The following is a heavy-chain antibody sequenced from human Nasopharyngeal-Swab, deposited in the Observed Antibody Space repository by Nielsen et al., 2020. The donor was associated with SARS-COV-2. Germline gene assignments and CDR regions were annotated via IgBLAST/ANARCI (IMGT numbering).Heavy chain of an antibody. Sequence: RQAPGKGLEWIGSIYCSGSTYYNPSLKSRVTISVDTSKNQFSLKLSSVTAADTAVYYCARPGTGIAAADYWGQGTLVTVSS. CDR2: IYCSGST. CDR3: ARPGTGIAAADY. J-gene: IGHJ4*02. V-gene: IGHV4-39*01. D-gene: IGHD6-13*01.